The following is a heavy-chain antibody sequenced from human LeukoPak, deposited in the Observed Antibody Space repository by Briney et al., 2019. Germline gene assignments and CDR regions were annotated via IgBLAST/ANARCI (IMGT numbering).Heavy chain of an antibody. D-gene: IGHD4-17*01. Sequence: SETLSLTCAVYGGAFSGYSWSWIRQPPGKGLEWIREIDPNGTANYNPSLKSRVIVSVDTCKNQFSLNLNSVTAADTAIYYCARGRSYEYGDYDYWGQGTLVTVSS. J-gene: IGHJ4*02. CDR1: GGAFSGYS. CDR3: ARGRSYEYGDYDY. V-gene: IGHV4-34*01. CDR2: IDPNGTA.